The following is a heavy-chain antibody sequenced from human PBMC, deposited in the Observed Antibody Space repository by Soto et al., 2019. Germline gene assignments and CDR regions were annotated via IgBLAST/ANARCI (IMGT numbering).Heavy chain of an antibody. D-gene: IGHD2-21*01. J-gene: IGHJ4*02. CDR3: ARGLHSLFDY. V-gene: IGHV3-33*01. Sequence: GGSLRLSCAASGFTFSNYGMHWVRQAPGKGLEWVAVIWYDGNNKYYADSVKGRFTISRDNSNNTLYVQMTSLRAEDTAVYHCARGLHSLFDYWGQGTLVTVSS. CDR2: IWYDGNNK. CDR1: GFTFSNYG.